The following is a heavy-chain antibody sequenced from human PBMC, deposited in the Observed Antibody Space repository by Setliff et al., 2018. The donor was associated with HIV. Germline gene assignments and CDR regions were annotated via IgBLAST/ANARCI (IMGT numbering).Heavy chain of an antibody. CDR1: GYTFINYG. CDR3: ARGGYYSGSGMNYHYYGLDV. CDR2: ISPYNDYT. J-gene: IGHJ6*02. V-gene: IGHV1-18*04. Sequence: ASVKVSCKTSGYTFINYGITWVRQAPGQGLERMGWISPYNDYTNYEQSLQGRVRMTTDTSTRTAYMDLRSLRSNDTDVYYCARGGYYSGSGMNYHYYGLDVWGQGTSVTVSS. D-gene: IGHD3-10*01.